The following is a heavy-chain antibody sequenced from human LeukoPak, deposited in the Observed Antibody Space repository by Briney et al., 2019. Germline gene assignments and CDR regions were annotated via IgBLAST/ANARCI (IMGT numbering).Heavy chain of an antibody. CDR1: GYTFTGYY. J-gene: IGHJ4*02. D-gene: IGHD1-1*01. V-gene: IGHV1-2*04. CDR3: ARGNWNDRKFDY. CDR2: INPNSGGT. Sequence: ASVKVSCKASGYTFTGYYMHWVGQAPGQGLEWMGWINPNSGGTNYAQKFQGWVTVTRDTSISTAYMELSRLRSDDTAVYYCARGNWNDRKFDYWGQGTLVTVSS.